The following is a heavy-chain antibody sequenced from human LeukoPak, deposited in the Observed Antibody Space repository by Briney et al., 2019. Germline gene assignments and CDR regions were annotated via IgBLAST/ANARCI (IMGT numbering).Heavy chain of an antibody. D-gene: IGHD3-22*01. J-gene: IGHJ1*01. CDR1: GGTFSNYA. CDR3: ARFDSSGYYDAEYFQH. Sequence: AASVKVSFKASGGTFSNYAISWVRQAPGQGLEWMGRIIPILGLPISAQKFQGRVTITADRSMSTAYMELSSLRPEDTAVYYCARFDSSGYYDAEYFQHWGQGTLVIVSA. CDR2: IIPILGLP. V-gene: IGHV1-69*04.